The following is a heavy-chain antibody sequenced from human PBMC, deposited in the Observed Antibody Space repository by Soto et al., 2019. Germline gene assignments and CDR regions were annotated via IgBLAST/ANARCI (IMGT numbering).Heavy chain of an antibody. CDR2: IWYDGSNK. D-gene: IGHD2-2*01. V-gene: IGHV3-33*01. J-gene: IGHJ5*02. CDR3: ARDEYQLLLVNWFAP. CDR1: GFTFSSYG. Sequence: LRLSCAASGFTFSSYGMHWVRQAPGKGLEWVAVIWYDGSNKYYADSVTGRFTISRDNSKNTLYLQMNSLRAQDTAVYYCARDEYQLLLVNWFAPWGQGTLVTVSS.